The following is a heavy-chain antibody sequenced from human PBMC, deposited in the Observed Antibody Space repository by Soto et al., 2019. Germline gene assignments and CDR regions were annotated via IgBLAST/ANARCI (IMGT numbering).Heavy chain of an antibody. CDR3: ARTTRGVVPAATNYYYYGMDV. D-gene: IGHD2-2*01. V-gene: IGHV5-51*01. J-gene: IGHJ6*02. CDR2: IYPGDSDT. Sequence: PGESLKISCKGSGYSFTSYWIGWVRQMPGKGLEWMGIIYPGDSDTRYSPSFQGQVTISADKSISTAYLQWSSLKASDTAMYYCARTTRGVVPAATNYYYYGMDVWGQGTTVTVSS. CDR1: GYSFTSYW.